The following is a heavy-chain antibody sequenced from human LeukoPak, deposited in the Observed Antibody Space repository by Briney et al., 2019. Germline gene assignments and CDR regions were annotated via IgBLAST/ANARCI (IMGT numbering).Heavy chain of an antibody. V-gene: IGHV3-48*03. Sequence: GGSLRLSCAASGFILTNYELNWVRQAPGKGLEWVAYISRSGTTIYYTDSVRGRFTISRDYAKNSLYLHMNSLRAEDTAVYHCAAENYYSTDAFDVWGRGTMVTVSS. D-gene: IGHD3-3*01. CDR1: GFILTNYE. J-gene: IGHJ3*01. CDR2: ISRSGTTI. CDR3: AAENYYSTDAFDV.